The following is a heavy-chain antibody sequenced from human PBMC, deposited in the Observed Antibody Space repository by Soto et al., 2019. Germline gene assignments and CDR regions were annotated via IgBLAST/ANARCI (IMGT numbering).Heavy chain of an antibody. V-gene: IGHV3-48*02. D-gene: IGHD1-26*01. CDR1: GFTFSSYS. J-gene: IGHJ5*02. Sequence: EVQLVESGGGLVQPGGSLRLSCAASGFTFSSYSINWVRQAPGKGLEWVSYISSSSSTIYYADSVKGRFTISRDNAKNSLYLQMNRLRDEDTAVYYCAREGGNLNGFDPWGQGTLVTVSS. CDR3: AREGGNLNGFDP. CDR2: ISSSSSTI.